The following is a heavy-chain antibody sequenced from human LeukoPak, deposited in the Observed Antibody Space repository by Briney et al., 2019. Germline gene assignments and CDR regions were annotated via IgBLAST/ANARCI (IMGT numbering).Heavy chain of an antibody. D-gene: IGHD5-18*01. Sequence: PGGSLRLSCAASGFTFSSYAMHWVRQAPGKGLEWVAVISYDGSNKYYADSVKGRFTISRDNSKNTLYLQMNSLRAEDTAVYYCARLDTAMGNDYWGQGTLVTVSS. V-gene: IGHV3-30-3*01. CDR2: ISYDGSNK. J-gene: IGHJ4*02. CDR1: GFTFSSYA. CDR3: ARLDTAMGNDY.